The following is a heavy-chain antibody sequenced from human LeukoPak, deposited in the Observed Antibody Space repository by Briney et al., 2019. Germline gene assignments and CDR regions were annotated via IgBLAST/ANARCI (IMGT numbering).Heavy chain of an antibody. Sequence: PGGSLRLSCAASGFTFSSYAMSWVRQAPGKGLEWVSLISDSGAVTYYADSVKGRFTISRDNSKNTLYLQMNSLRAEDTAVYYCAKDQDYYDSSGYYHVKYFDSWGQGTLVTVSS. CDR1: GFTFSSYA. CDR3: AKDQDYYDSSGYYHVKYFDS. V-gene: IGHV3-23*01. CDR2: ISDSGAVT. D-gene: IGHD3-22*01. J-gene: IGHJ4*02.